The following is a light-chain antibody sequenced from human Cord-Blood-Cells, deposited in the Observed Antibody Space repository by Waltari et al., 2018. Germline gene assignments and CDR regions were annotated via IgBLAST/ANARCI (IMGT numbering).Light chain of an antibody. J-gene: IGKJ1*01. CDR3: QQSYSTPPGT. V-gene: IGKV1-39*01. Sequence: DIQMTQSPSSLSASVGDRVTITCRASQSISSYLNWYQQKPGKAPKLLSYAASSLQSGVPSRFSGSGSGTDFTLTISSLQPEDFATYYCQQSYSTPPGTFGQGTKVEIK. CDR2: AAS. CDR1: QSISSY.